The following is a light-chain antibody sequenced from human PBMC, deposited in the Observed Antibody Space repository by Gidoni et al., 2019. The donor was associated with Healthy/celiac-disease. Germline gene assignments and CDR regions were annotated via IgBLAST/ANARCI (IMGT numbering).Light chain of an antibody. Sequence: DIQMTQSPSTLSASVGDRVTITCRASQSISSWLAWYQQKPGKAPNLLIYDASSLESGVPSRFSGSGSETEFTLTISSLQPDDFATYYCQQYNSYPLTFGGGTKVEIK. V-gene: IGKV1-5*01. J-gene: IGKJ4*01. CDR3: QQYNSYPLT. CDR1: QSISSW. CDR2: DAS.